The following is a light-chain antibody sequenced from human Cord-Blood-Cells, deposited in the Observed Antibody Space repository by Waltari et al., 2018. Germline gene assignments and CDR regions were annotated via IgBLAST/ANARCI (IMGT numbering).Light chain of an antibody. Sequence: FMLTKPPSVSEPPGKTVTISCTRTRGSIASNTVQWYQQRPASSPTTVIYEDNQRPSGVPDRLFGSIDSSSNSSSLTISGLKTEDEADYYCQSYDSSNVVFGGGTKLTVL. CDR1: RGSIASNT. CDR3: QSYDSSNVV. CDR2: EDN. V-gene: IGLV6-57*01. J-gene: IGLJ2*01.